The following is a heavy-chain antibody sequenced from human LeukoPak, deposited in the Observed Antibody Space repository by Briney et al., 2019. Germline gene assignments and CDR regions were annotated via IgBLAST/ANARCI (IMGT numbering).Heavy chain of an antibody. CDR2: INPNSGGT. J-gene: IGHJ4*02. CDR3: ARELTRYSSSPGY. V-gene: IGHV1-2*02. Sequence: GASVKVSCKASGYTFTGYYMHWVRQAPGQGLEGMGWINPNSGGTNYAQKFQGRVTMTRDTSISTAYMELSRLRSDDTAVYYCARELTRYSSSPGYWGQGTLVTVSS. D-gene: IGHD6-13*01. CDR1: GYTFTGYY.